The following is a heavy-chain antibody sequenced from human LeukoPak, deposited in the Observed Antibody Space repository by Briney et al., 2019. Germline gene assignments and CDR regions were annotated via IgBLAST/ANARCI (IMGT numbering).Heavy chain of an antibody. CDR2: IIPIFGIA. J-gene: IGHJ5*02. V-gene: IGHV1-69*04. Sequence: SVKVSCKAYGGTLSSYAISWVRQAPGQGLEWMGRIIPIFGIANYAQKFQGRVTITADNSTSTAYMELGSLRSEDTAVYYCASDQYYGFWSGPRNWFDPWGQGTLVTVSS. CDR1: GGTLSSYA. D-gene: IGHD3-3*01. CDR3: ASDQYYGFWSGPRNWFDP.